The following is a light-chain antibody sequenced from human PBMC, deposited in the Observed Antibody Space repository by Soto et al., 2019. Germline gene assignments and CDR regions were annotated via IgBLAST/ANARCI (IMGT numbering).Light chain of an antibody. Sequence: QSVLTQPASVSGSPGQSITISCTGTSSDVGGYNYVSWYQQHPGKAPKLMIYDVSNRPSGVSNRFSGSKSGNTASLTNSGLQDEDEADYNCSSYTSSSTVVFGGGTKLTVL. CDR1: SSDVGGYNY. CDR2: DVS. J-gene: IGLJ2*01. V-gene: IGLV2-14*01. CDR3: SSYTSSSTVV.